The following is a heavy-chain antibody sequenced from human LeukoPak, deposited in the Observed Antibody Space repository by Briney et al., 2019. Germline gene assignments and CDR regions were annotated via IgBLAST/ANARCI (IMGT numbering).Heavy chain of an antibody. V-gene: IGHV4-38-2*02. CDR1: GYSISSGYY. CDR3: ARDDTAMISFDY. Sequence: PSETLSLTCTVSGYSISSGYYWGWIRQPPGKGLEWIGSIYHSGSTYYNPSLKSRVTISVDTSKNQFSLKLSSVTAADTAVYYCARDDTAMISFDYWGQGTLVTVSS. CDR2: IYHSGST. D-gene: IGHD5-18*01. J-gene: IGHJ4*02.